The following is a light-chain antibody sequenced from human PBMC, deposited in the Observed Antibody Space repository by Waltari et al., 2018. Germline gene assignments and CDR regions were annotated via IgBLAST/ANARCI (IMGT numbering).Light chain of an antibody. Sequence: DIVMTQSPDSLVVSLGERATINCKSSRNLLYSPNNKDFLAWYQQKPGQPPKLLIYWASTLESGVPDRFTGSVSGTDFSLTISSLQAEDVAVYYCQQYYDTPYTFGQGTKLEIK. J-gene: IGKJ2*01. CDR2: WAS. V-gene: IGKV4-1*01. CDR1: RNLLYSPNNKDF. CDR3: QQYYDTPYT.